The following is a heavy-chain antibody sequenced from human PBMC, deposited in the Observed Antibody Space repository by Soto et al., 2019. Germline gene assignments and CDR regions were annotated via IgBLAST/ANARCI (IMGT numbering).Heavy chain of an antibody. CDR2: IDWDDDK. Sequence: SGATLGHPTQTLTLACTFPGFSLSTSGMCVSWIRRRPGNALEWLALIDWDDDKYYSTSLKTRLSISKDTSKKQLVLTMTKMDPVDTATYYCPRIPILVVPAALRWASPNYHYGMHXWGQVTTFTVS. CDR3: PRIPILVVPAALRWASPNYHYGMHX. CDR1: GFSLSTSGMC. D-gene: IGHD2-2*01. J-gene: IGHJ6*02. V-gene: IGHV2-70*01.